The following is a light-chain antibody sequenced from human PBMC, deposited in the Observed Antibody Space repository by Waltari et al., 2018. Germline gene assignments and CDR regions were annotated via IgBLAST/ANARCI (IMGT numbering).Light chain of an antibody. V-gene: IGKV1-33*01. CDR3: QQYDYSLFT. CDR1: QDISNY. Sequence: DIQMTQSPSSLSASIGDRVTITCQASQDISNYLNWYQQKPGKAPKLLIYDATILEPGAPSRFSGSESVTYFTFSITNLQLEDFATYYCQQYDYSLFTFCPGTKVDMK. J-gene: IGKJ3*01. CDR2: DAT.